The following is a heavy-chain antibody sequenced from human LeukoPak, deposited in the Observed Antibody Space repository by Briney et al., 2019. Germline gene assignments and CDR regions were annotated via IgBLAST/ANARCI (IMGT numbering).Heavy chain of an antibody. CDR2: ISSCSSTI. Sequence: GGSLRLSCAASGFTFSSYSMNWVRQAPGKGLEWVSYISSCSSTIYYADSVKGRFTISRDNAKNSLYLQMNSLRAEDTAVYYCARAPYSYGYPYYYYYYMDVWGKGTTVTVSS. D-gene: IGHD5-18*01. CDR3: ARAPYSYGYPYYYYYYMDV. J-gene: IGHJ6*03. CDR1: GFTFSSYS. V-gene: IGHV3-48*01.